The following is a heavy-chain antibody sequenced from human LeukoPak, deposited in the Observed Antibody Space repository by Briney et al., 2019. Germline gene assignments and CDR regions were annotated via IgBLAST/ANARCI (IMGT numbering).Heavy chain of an antibody. V-gene: IGHV1-24*01. Sequence: GASVKVSCKVSGYTLTELSMHWVRQAPGKGLEWMGGFDPEDGETIYAQKFQGRVTMTEDTSTDTTYMEQSSLRSEDTAVYYCATLQFTIFGVVPDFDYWGQGTLVTVSS. D-gene: IGHD3-3*01. CDR3: ATLQFTIFGVVPDFDY. CDR1: GYTLTELS. J-gene: IGHJ4*02. CDR2: FDPEDGET.